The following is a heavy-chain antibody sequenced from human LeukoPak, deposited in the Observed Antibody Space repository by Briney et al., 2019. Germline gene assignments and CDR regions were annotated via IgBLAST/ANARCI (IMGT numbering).Heavy chain of an antibody. CDR2: IYYSGST. CDR3: ARGIYCTNGVCYVFDY. V-gene: IGHV4-39*07. D-gene: IGHD2-8*01. J-gene: IGHJ4*02. CDR1: GGSISSSSYY. Sequence: KPSETLSLTCTVSGGSISSSSYYWGWIRQPPGKGLEWIGSIYYSGSTYYNPSLKSRVTISVDTSKNQFSLKLSSVTAADTAVYYCARGIYCTNGVCYVFDYWGQGTLVTVSS.